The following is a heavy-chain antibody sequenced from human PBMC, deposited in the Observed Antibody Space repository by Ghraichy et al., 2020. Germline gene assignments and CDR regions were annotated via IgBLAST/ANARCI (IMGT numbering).Heavy chain of an antibody. V-gene: IGHV1-2*04. CDR1: GYTFTGYY. D-gene: IGHD6-19*01. CDR3: AILYPSGIAVASPRPPGYYYYGMDV. CDR2: INPNSGGT. J-gene: IGHJ6*02. Sequence: ASVKVSCKASGYTFTGYYMHWVRQAPGQGLEWMGWINPNSGGTNYAQKFQGWVTMTRDTSISTAYMELSRLRSDDTAVYYCAILYPSGIAVASPRPPGYYYYGMDVWGQGTTVTVSS.